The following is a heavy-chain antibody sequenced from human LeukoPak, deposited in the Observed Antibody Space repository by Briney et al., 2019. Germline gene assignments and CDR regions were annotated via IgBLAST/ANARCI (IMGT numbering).Heavy chain of an antibody. CDR2: ISAYNGNT. CDR1: GYTFTSYG. J-gene: IGHJ4*02. Sequence: ASVKVSCKASGYTFTSYGISWVRQAPGQGLEWMGWISAYNGNTNYAQKLQGRVTMTTDTSTSTAYMELRSLRSDDTAVYYCARDRWWTSEDVAGTTEFDYWGQGTLVTVSS. V-gene: IGHV1-18*01. CDR3: ARDRWWTSEDVAGTTEFDY. D-gene: IGHD6-19*01.